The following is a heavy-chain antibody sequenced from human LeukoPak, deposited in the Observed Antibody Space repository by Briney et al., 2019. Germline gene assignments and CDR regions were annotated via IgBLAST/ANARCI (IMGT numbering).Heavy chain of an antibody. CDR1: GFTFSTNL. Sequence: PGGSQRLCCVVSGFTFSTNLMSWGRQAPGNGMEWVSVISESGDVTHYADSMKGRFTISRDITKNTLNLQMNGLRDEDTAIYYCARDSSHYLGSSAYWGQGALVTVSS. J-gene: IGHJ4*02. V-gene: IGHV3-23*01. D-gene: IGHD6-6*01. CDR3: ARDSSHYLGSSAY. CDR2: ISESGDVT.